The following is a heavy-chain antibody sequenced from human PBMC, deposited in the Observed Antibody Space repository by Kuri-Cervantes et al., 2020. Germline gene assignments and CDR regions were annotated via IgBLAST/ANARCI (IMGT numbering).Heavy chain of an antibody. V-gene: IGHV4-61*01. J-gene: IGHJ4*02. Sequence: GSLRLSCTVSGGSISSGSYYWNWIRQPPGKGLEWLGYIFYNGNINYNPSLKSRVTISVDTSKNQFSLKMNSVTSSDTAVYYCARDDCSGGSCYSDWGQGALVTVSS. CDR1: GGSISSGSYY. D-gene: IGHD2-15*01. CDR2: IFYNGNI. CDR3: ARDDCSGGSCYSD.